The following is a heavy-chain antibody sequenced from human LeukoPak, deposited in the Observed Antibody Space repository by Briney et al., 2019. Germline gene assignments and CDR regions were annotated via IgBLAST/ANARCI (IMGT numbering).Heavy chain of an antibody. V-gene: IGHV1-8*01. CDR3: ARGHPVRGYYYMDV. D-gene: IGHD3-10*02. CDR2: MNPNSGNT. J-gene: IGHJ6*03. Sequence: ASVKVSCKASGYTFTSYDINWVRQATGQGLEWMGWMNPNSGNTGYAQKFQGRVTMTRNTSISTAYMELSSLRSEDTAVYCCARGHPVRGYYYMDVWGKGTTVTISS. CDR1: GYTFTSYD.